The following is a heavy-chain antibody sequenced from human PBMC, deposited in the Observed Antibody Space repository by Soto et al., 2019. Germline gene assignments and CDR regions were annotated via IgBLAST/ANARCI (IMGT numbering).Heavy chain of an antibody. CDR2: ISAYNGNT. V-gene: IGHV1-18*01. Sequence: ASVKVSCKASGYTFTSYGISWVRQAPGQGLEWMEWISAYNGNTNYAQKLQGRVTMTTDTSTSTAYMELRSLRSDDTAVYYCARVPVLYYYDSSGYSWFDPWGQGTLVTVSS. CDR1: GYTFTSYG. CDR3: ARVPVLYYYDSSGYSWFDP. J-gene: IGHJ5*02. D-gene: IGHD3-22*01.